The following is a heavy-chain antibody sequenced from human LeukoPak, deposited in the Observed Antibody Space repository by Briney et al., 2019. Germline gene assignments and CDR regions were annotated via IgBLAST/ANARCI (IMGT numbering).Heavy chain of an antibody. Sequence: GASVKVSCKASGYTFTDYYIHWVRQAPGQGLEWMGWISPNSGGTYYAQNFQDRVTMTRDTSITTAYMELSRLRSDDTAVYYCARAKGSLDYFDYWGQGTLVTVSS. CDR2: ISPNSGGT. V-gene: IGHV1-2*02. CDR1: GYTFTDYY. J-gene: IGHJ4*02. CDR3: ARAKGSLDYFDY.